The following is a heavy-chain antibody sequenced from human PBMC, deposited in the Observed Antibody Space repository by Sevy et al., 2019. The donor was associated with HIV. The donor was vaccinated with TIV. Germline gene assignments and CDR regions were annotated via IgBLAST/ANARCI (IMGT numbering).Heavy chain of an antibody. CDR3: ARHGNWNYVGSFDY. CDR1: GYSISSGYY. D-gene: IGHD1-7*01. J-gene: IGHJ4*02. V-gene: IGHV4-38-2*01. Sequence: SETLSLTCAVSGYSISSGYYWGWIRQPPGKGLEWIGSIYHSGSTYYNPSLKSRVTISVDTSKNQFSLTLSSVTAADTAVYYCARHGNWNYVGSFDYWGQGTLVTVSS. CDR2: IYHSGST.